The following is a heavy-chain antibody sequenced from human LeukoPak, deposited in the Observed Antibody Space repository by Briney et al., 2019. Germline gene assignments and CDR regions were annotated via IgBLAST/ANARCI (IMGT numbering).Heavy chain of an antibody. CDR2: ISAYNGNT. V-gene: IGHV1-18*04. J-gene: IGHJ4*02. D-gene: IGHD3-16*01. Sequence: GESLKISCKGSGYSFTSYWIGWVRQAPGQGLEWMGWISAYNGNTNYAQKLQGRVTMTTDTSTSTAYMELRSLRSDDTAVYYCARDLAETLDYWGQGTLVTVSS. CDR3: ARDLAETLDY. CDR1: GYSFTSYW.